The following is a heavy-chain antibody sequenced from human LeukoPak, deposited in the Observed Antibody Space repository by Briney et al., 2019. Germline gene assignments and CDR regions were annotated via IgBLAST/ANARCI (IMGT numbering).Heavy chain of an antibody. V-gene: IGHV1-46*01. D-gene: IGHD5-24*01. CDR3: ARDREEGYNSYYFDS. Sequence: ASVKVSCKASGYTFTNYYMHWVRQASGQGLEWMGIINPSGGSTGYAQKFQGRFTMTRDTSTTTVYMELSSLRSEDTAVYYCARDREEGYNSYYFDSWGQGTLVIVSS. CDR1: GYTFTNYY. CDR2: INPSGGST. J-gene: IGHJ4*02.